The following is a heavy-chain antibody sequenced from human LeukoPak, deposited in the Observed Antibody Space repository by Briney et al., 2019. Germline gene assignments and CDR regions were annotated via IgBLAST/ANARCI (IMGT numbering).Heavy chain of an antibody. Sequence: PSETLSLTCTVSGGSISSGGYYWSWIRQHPGKGLEWIGYIYYSGGTYYNPSLKSRVTISVDTSKNQFSLKLSSVTAADTAVYYCARARLRVNWFDPWGQGTLVTVSS. J-gene: IGHJ5*02. CDR2: IYYSGGT. CDR3: ARARLRVNWFDP. CDR1: GGSISSGGYY. V-gene: IGHV4-31*03. D-gene: IGHD5-12*01.